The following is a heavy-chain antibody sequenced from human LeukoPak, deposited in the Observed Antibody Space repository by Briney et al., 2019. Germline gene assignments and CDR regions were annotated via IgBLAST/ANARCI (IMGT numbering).Heavy chain of an antibody. D-gene: IGHD5-24*01. CDR2: IKKDGSET. Sequence: GGFLRLSCAASGFTFSNSWMTWVRQTPGKGLERVANIKKDGSETYYVESVRGRFSISRDNGKNSMYLEMNSLRVEDTAVYFCVRDRGWQQFDYWGQGTLVTVSA. J-gene: IGHJ4*02. CDR1: GFTFSNSW. V-gene: IGHV3-7*01. CDR3: VRDRGWQQFDY.